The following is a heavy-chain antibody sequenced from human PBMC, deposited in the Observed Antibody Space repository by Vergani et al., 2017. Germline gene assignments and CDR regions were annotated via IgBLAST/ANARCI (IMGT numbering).Heavy chain of an antibody. CDR2: IYYTGKT. CDR3: ARGSSPLIPDAFDI. V-gene: IGHV4-31*03. D-gene: IGHD1-26*01. J-gene: IGHJ3*02. CDR1: GGSIISGGYY. Sequence: QVQLHESGPGLVKPSQTLSLTCTVSGGSIISGGYYWSWIRQLPGKGLEWIGYIYYTGKTYYNPSLKSRVTMSADTSRNQLYLKLSSVTAADTAVYYCARGSSPLIPDAFDIWGQGTMVTVSS.